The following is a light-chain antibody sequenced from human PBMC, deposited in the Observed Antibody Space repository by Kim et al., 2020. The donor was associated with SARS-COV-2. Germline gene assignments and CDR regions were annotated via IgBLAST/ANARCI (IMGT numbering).Light chain of an antibody. CDR3: QTWGTGNWV. CDR2: LNTDGSH. Sequence: QPVLTQSPSASASLGASVKLTCTLSSGHSNYAIAWHQQQPEQGPRYLISLNTDGSHSKGDGIPARFSGSSSGAEHYLTISSLQSEDEADYYCQTWGTGNWVFGGGTQLTVL. CDR1: SGHSNYA. J-gene: IGLJ3*02. V-gene: IGLV4-69*02.